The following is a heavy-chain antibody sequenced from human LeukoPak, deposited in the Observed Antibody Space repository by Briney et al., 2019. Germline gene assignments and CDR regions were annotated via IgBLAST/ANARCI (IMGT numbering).Heavy chain of an antibody. CDR2: ISYDGSNK. J-gene: IGHJ4*02. Sequence: PGRSLRLSCAASGFTFSSYAMHWVRQAPGKGLEWVAVISYDGSNKYYADSVKGRFTISRDNSKNTLYLQMNSLRAEDTAVYYCARDSFYDSSGYHLSYWGQGTLVTVSS. D-gene: IGHD3-22*01. V-gene: IGHV3-30-3*01. CDR1: GFTFSSYA. CDR3: ARDSFYDSSGYHLSY.